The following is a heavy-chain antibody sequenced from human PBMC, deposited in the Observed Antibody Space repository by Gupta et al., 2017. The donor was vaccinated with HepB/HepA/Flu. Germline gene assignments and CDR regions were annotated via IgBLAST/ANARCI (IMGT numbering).Heavy chain of an antibody. Sequence: EEQLVESGGGLVQPGESLRLSCAAYGFTVSSNYMSWVRQAPGKGLEWVSFIYGGGSASYANSWKGRLPISREILKNTFYLQMNGLRFGTAAVFYCARVTDGYFRANYWGQGTLGHRL. CDR2: IYGGGSA. CDR3: ARVTDGYFRANY. D-gene: IGHD5-24*01. CDR1: GFTVSSNY. J-gene: IGHJ4*02. V-gene: IGHV3-66*01.